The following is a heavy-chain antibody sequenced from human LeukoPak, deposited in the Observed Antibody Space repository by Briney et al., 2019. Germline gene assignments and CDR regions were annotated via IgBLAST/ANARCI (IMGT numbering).Heavy chain of an antibody. Sequence: ASVKVSCKVSRYTLTELSMHWVRQAPGKGLEWMGGFDPEDGETIYAQKFQGRVTMTEDTSTDTAYMELSSLRSEDTAVYYCATGPMTTVTTFDYWGQGTLVTVSS. CDR1: RYTLTELS. V-gene: IGHV1-24*01. CDR2: FDPEDGET. J-gene: IGHJ4*02. D-gene: IGHD4-17*01. CDR3: ATGPMTTVTTFDY.